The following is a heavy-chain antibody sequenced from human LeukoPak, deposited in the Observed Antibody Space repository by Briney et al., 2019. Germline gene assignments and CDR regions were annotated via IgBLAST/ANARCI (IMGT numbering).Heavy chain of an antibody. V-gene: IGHV1-2*02. CDR3: ARDGSLDV. J-gene: IGHJ6*02. D-gene: IGHD6-13*01. CDR2: INPNSGDT. Sequence: ASVKVSCKAFGYTFNDYYMYWMRQAPGQGPEWMGWINPNSGDTNYAQRLQGRVTMTRDTSISTTYMELSRLRFDDTAVYYCARDGSLDVWGQGTTVTVSS. CDR1: GYTFNDYY.